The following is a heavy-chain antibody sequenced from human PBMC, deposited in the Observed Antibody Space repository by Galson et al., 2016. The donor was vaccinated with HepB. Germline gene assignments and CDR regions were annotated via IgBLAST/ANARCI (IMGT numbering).Heavy chain of an antibody. CDR3: VSRGAQWLVTSDS. D-gene: IGHD6-19*01. Sequence: SLRLSCAASTFMFSSYTMHWVRQAPGKGLEYVSAISSDGGSTYYIDSVKGRFTISRDNSKNSLYLQMTSLRTEDTAVYYCVSRGAQWLVTSDSWGRGPLVVVSA. V-gene: IGHV3-64D*06. CDR2: ISSDGGST. J-gene: IGHJ4*02. CDR1: TFMFSSYT.